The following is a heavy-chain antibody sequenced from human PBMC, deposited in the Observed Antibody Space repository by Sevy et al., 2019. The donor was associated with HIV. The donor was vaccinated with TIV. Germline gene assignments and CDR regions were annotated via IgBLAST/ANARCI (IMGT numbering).Heavy chain of an antibody. CDR2: ISYDGSNK. CDR1: GFTFSSYA. Sequence: GGSLRLSCAASGFTFSSYAMHWVRQAPGKGLEWVAVISYDGSNKYYADSVKGRFTISRDNSKNTLYVQMNSLRAEDTAVYYCARQGGEYSSGWYLNSREGGWFDPWGQGTLVPVSS. V-gene: IGHV3-30-3*01. J-gene: IGHJ5*02. D-gene: IGHD6-19*01. CDR3: ARQGGEYSSGWYLNSREGGWFDP.